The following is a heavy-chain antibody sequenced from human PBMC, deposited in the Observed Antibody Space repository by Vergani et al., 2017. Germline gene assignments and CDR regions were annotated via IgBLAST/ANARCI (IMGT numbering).Heavy chain of an antibody. J-gene: IGHJ4*02. CDR2: ISAYNGNT. D-gene: IGHD2-2*01. Sequence: QVQLVQSGAEVKKPGSSVKVSCKASGGTFSSYAISWVRQAPGQGLEWMGWISAYNGNTNYAQKLQGRVTMTTDTSTSTAYMELRSLRSDDTAVYYCARIYCSSTSCYSPFDYWGQGTLVTVSS. V-gene: IGHV1-18*01. CDR1: GGTFSSYA. CDR3: ARIYCSSTSCYSPFDY.